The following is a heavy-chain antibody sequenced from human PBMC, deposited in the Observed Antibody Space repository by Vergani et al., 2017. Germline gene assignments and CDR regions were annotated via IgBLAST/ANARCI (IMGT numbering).Heavy chain of an antibody. D-gene: IGHD6-13*01. CDR3: AGSWYPRSWFDP. J-gene: IGHJ5*02. CDR2: ISPIFGTA. V-gene: IGHV1-69*14. CDR1: GGTFSSYA. Sequence: QVQLVQSGAEVKKPGSSVKVSCKASGGTFSSYALSWVRQAPGQGLEWMGRISPIFGTANYAQKFQGRVTITADKSTSTAYMELSSLRSEDTAVYYCAGSWYPRSWFDPWGQGTLVTVSS.